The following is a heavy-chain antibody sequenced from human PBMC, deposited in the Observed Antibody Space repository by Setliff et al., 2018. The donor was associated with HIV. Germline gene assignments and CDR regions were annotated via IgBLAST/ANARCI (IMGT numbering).Heavy chain of an antibody. D-gene: IGHD3-22*01. J-gene: IGHJ5*02. Sequence: SETLSLTCAVSGYSIRSGYYWGWIRQSPGKGLEWIGTMFRTGTSYYNPSLTSRVTISQDTSKNQFSLELTSVTAADTAVYYCAGVLSSGYYDGPWGQGTLVTVSS. CDR3: AGVLSSGYYDGP. V-gene: IGHV4-38-2*01. CDR1: GYSIRSGYY. CDR2: MFRTGTS.